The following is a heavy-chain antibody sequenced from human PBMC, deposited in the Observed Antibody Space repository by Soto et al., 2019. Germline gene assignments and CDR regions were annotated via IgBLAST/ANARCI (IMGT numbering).Heavy chain of an antibody. CDR3: ARLGARGYLTHYFDY. CDR1: GDSISSSSSFY. V-gene: IGHV4-39*01. CDR2: VYYSGST. Sequence: QLQLQESGPGLVKPSETLSLTCTGSGDSISSSSSFYWGWIRQPPGKGLQWIGSVYYSGSTYYNPSIKSRVSVSVDSSKNQFSLKLSSVTAADTAVYYCARLGARGYLTHYFDYWGQGTLVTVSS. J-gene: IGHJ4*02. D-gene: IGHD3-22*01.